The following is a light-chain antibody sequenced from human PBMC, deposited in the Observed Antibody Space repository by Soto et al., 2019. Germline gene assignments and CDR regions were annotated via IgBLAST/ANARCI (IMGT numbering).Light chain of an antibody. Sequence: QSVLTQPPSVSGAPGQRVTMSCTGSSSNIGAGYDVHWCQQLPGTAPKLLIYGNSNRPSGVPDRFSGSKSGTSASLAITGLQAEDEADYYCQSYDSSLSGWVFGGGTKVTVL. CDR2: GNS. CDR1: SSNIGAGYD. V-gene: IGLV1-40*01. CDR3: QSYDSSLSGWV. J-gene: IGLJ3*02.